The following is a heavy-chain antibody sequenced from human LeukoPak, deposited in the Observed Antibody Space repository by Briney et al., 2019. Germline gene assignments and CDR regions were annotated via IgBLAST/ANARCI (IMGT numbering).Heavy chain of an antibody. CDR1: GYTFTGYY. D-gene: IGHD6-19*01. CDR2: INTNSGST. V-gene: IGHV1-2*02. Sequence: GAPVTVSCMASGYTFTGYYRHAVRQAPGQGLEWMGWINTNSGSTNYPQKFQGRVNRNRDTSISTAYMELSRLRSDDTAVYYCARDTGGIAVAWGQGTLVTVSS. J-gene: IGHJ5*02. CDR3: ARDTGGIAVA.